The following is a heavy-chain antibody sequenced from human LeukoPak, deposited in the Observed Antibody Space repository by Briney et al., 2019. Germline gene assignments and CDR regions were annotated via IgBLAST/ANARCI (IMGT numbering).Heavy chain of an antibody. J-gene: IGHJ4*02. Sequence: YXMHWGRXAPGKGLECVSVISYDGSNKYYADSVNGRFTISRDNSKNTLYLQMNILRAEDTAVYYCARGGIVATILDYWGQGTLVTVSS. CDR3: ARGGIVATILDY. CDR2: ISYDGSNK. CDR1: YX. V-gene: IGHV3-30-3*01. D-gene: IGHD5-12*01.